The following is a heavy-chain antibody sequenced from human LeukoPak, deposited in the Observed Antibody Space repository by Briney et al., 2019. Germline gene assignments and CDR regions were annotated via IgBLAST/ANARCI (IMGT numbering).Heavy chain of an antibody. Sequence: ASVKVSCKASGYTFTSYGISWVRQAPGQGLEWMGWISAYNGNTNYAQKLQGRVTMTTDTSTSTVYMELSSLRSEDTAVYYCARDPSIAAAPYNWFDPWGQGTLVTVSS. CDR2: ISAYNGNT. CDR3: ARDPSIAAAPYNWFDP. CDR1: GYTFTSYG. J-gene: IGHJ5*02. V-gene: IGHV1-18*01. D-gene: IGHD6-13*01.